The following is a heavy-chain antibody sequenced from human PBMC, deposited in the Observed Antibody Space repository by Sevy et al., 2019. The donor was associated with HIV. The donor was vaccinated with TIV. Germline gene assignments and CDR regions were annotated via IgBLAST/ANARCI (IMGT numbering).Heavy chain of an antibody. J-gene: IGHJ3*02. Sequence: GGSLRLSYAASGFTFSSYAMSWVRQAPGKGLEWVSAISGSGGSTYYADSVKGRFTISRDNSKNTLYLQMNSLRAEDTAVYYCAKDPLKAAYGSGCGLAAFDIWGQGTMVTVSS. CDR1: GFTFSSYA. CDR2: ISGSGGST. CDR3: AKDPLKAAYGSGCGLAAFDI. V-gene: IGHV3-23*01. D-gene: IGHD3-10*01.